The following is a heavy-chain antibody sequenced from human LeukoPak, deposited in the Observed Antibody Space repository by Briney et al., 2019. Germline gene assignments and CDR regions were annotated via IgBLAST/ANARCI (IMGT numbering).Heavy chain of an antibody. V-gene: IGHV4-59*01. Sequence: TSETLSLTCTVSGGSISSYYWSWIRQPPGKGLEWIGYIYYSGSTNYNPSLKSRVTISVDTSKNQFSLKLSSVTAADTAVYYCARGVGRFLEWSHFDYWGQGTLVTVSS. CDR2: IYYSGST. J-gene: IGHJ4*02. CDR1: GGSISSYY. CDR3: ARGVGRFLEWSHFDY. D-gene: IGHD3-3*01.